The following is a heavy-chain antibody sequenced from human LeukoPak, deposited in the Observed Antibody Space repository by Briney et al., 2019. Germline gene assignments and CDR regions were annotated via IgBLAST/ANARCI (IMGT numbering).Heavy chain of an antibody. Sequence: GGSLRLSCAASGFTFSRSAMTWVRQTPGKGLDWGSSISSSGNTSYADSVKGRFTISRDNSKNMLYLQMNSLRAEDTAVYYCVKGRISEDGLDFWGQGTLVTVSS. J-gene: IGHJ4*02. CDR3: VKGRISEDGLDF. CDR2: ISSSGNT. V-gene: IGHV3-23*01. D-gene: IGHD6-13*01. CDR1: GFTFSRSA.